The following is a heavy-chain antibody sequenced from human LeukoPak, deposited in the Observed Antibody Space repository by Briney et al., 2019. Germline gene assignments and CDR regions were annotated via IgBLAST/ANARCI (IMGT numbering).Heavy chain of an antibody. V-gene: IGHV7-4-1*02. CDR1: GYTFTSYA. D-gene: IGHD2-2*02. J-gene: IGHJ6*02. CDR2: INTNTGNP. Sequence: ASVKVSCKASGYTFTSYAMNWVRQAPGQGLEWMGWINTNTGNPTYAQGFTGRFVFSLDTSVSTAYLQISSLKAEDTAVYYCARLGVYCSSTSCYTAYCGMDVWGQGTTVTVSS. CDR3: ARLGVYCSSTSCYTAYCGMDV.